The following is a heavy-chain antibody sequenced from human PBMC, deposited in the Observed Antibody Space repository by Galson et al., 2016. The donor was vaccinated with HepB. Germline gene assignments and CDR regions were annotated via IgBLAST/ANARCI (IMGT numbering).Heavy chain of an antibody. D-gene: IGHD3-9*01. CDR3: ARGTRHYDVLRTHGLDV. CDR1: GDSVSSNTAA. V-gene: IGHV6-1*01. CDR2: AYYRSRWYR. J-gene: IGHJ6*02. Sequence: CAISGDSVSSNTAAWNWIRQSPSRGLEWLGRAYYRSRWYRDYAESLKGRIDISPDTSKNHFSLQLNSVTPGDTSVYFCARGTRHYDVLRTHGLDVWGRGTTVTVS.